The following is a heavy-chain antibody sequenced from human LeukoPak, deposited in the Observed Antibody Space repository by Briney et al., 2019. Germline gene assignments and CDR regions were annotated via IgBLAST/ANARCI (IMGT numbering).Heavy chain of an antibody. V-gene: IGHV1-18*04. CDR1: GYTFTSYY. J-gene: IGHJ4*02. CDR3: ARVYYDILTGLYY. Sequence: ASVKVSCKASGYTFTSYYMHWVRQAPGQGLEWMGWISAYNGNTNYAQKLQGRVTMTTDTSTSTAYMELRSLRSDDTAVYYCARVYYDILTGLYYWGQGTLVTVSS. CDR2: ISAYNGNT. D-gene: IGHD3-9*01.